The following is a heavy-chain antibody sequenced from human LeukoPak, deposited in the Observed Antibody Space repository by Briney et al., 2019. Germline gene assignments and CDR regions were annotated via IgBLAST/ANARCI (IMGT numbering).Heavy chain of an antibody. CDR3: AREAVGAIYFDY. CDR1: GFTFSNHW. Sequence: PGGSLRLSCAASGFTFSNHWMHWVRQTPGKGLVWVANIETDGTTIHYADSVKGRFTISRDNAENTVYLQMNSLRAEDTGVYYCAREAVGAIYFDYWGQGTLVTVSS. D-gene: IGHD1-26*01. CDR2: IETDGTTI. J-gene: IGHJ4*02. V-gene: IGHV3-74*01.